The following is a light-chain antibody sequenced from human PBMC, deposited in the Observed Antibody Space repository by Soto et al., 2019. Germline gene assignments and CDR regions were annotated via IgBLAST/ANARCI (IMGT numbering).Light chain of an antibody. Sequence: EIVLTQSPRTLSLSPGERATLSFRASQSVSSSYLAWYQQKPGQAPRLLIYGASSRATGIPDRFSGSGSGTDFTLTISRLEPEDFAVYYCQQYGSSPTWTFGQGTKVDIK. CDR2: GAS. V-gene: IGKV3-20*01. J-gene: IGKJ1*01. CDR3: QQYGSSPTWT. CDR1: QSVSSSY.